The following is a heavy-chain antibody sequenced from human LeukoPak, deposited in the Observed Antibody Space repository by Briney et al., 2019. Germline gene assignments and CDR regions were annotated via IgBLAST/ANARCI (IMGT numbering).Heavy chain of an antibody. J-gene: IGHJ4*02. Sequence: ASVKVSCKASGYTFHAWYIHWVRQAPGQGLEWMGWINPNSGGTKYAQKFQGRVTMTRDASISTAYMELSRLRSDDTAVYYCARDFLLGYCSGGSCYLCDYWGQGTLVTVSS. V-gene: IGHV1-2*02. CDR1: GYTFHAWY. CDR2: INPNSGGT. CDR3: ARDFLLGYCSGGSCYLCDY. D-gene: IGHD2-15*01.